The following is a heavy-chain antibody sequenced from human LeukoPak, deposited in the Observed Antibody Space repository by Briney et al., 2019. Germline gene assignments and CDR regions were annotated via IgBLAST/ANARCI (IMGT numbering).Heavy chain of an antibody. D-gene: IGHD3-22*01. CDR3: AGPYDSSGYYQTTYGMDV. V-gene: IGHV4-34*01. CDR1: GGSFSGYY. CDR2: INHSGST. J-gene: IGHJ6*02. Sequence: SETLSLTCAVYGGSFSGYYWSWIRQPPGKGLEWIGEINHSGSTSYNPSLKSRVTISVDTSKNQFSLKLSSVTAADTAVYYCAGPYDSSGYYQTTYGMDVWGQGTTVTVSS.